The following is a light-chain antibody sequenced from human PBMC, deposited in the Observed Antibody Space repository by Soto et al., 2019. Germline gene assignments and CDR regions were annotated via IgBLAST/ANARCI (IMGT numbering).Light chain of an antibody. J-gene: IGLJ2*01. CDR3: SSYTSSGTVI. V-gene: IGLV2-14*01. CDR2: DVT. CDR1: SSDVGGYNY. Sequence: QSALTQPASVAGSPGQSITISCSGTSSDVGGYNYVSCYQQHPDKAPKLMIHDVTNRPSGVSNRFSGSKSGNTASLTISGLQAEDEADYYCSSYTSSGTVIFGGGTKVTVL.